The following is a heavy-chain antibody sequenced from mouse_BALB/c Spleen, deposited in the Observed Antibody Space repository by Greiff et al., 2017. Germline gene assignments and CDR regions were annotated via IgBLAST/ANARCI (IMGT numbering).Heavy chain of an antibody. CDR2: IYPSDSYT. CDR3: TRGADWDAFAY. V-gene: IGHV1-69*02. J-gene: IGHJ3*01. CDR1: GYTFTSYW. Sequence: VQLQQPGAELVRPGASVKLSCKASGYTFTSYWINWVRQRPGQGLEWIGNIYPSDSYTNYNQKFKDKATLTVDKSTSTAYKQLSRPTSEDSAVYYCTRGADWDAFAYWGQGTLVTVSA. D-gene: IGHD4-1*01.